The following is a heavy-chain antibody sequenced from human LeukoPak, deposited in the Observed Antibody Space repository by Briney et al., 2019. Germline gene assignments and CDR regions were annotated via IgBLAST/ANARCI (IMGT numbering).Heavy chain of an antibody. CDR2: INYSGST. V-gene: IGHV4-34*01. Sequence: PSETPSLTCTVYGGSFSGYYWSWIRQPPGKGLEWIGEINYSGSTNYNPSLKSRVTISVDTSKNQFSLKLSSVTAADTAVYYCARGGSNWNYVGFDYWGQGTLVTVSS. J-gene: IGHJ4*02. CDR1: GGSFSGYY. CDR3: ARGGSNWNYVGFDY. D-gene: IGHD1-7*01.